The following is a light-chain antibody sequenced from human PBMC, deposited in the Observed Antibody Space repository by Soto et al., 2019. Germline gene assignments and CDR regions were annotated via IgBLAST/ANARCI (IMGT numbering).Light chain of an antibody. J-gene: IGLJ3*02. V-gene: IGLV2-8*01. CDR1: SSDVGAYNY. Sequence: QSVLTQPPSASGSPGQSVTISCTGTSSDVGAYNYVSWYQQYPGKAPKLVIYEVSKRPSGVPDRFSGSKSGNTASLTVSGLQAEDEADYYCNSFEGSSNLGVFGGGTKLTVL. CDR3: NSFEGSSNLGV. CDR2: EVS.